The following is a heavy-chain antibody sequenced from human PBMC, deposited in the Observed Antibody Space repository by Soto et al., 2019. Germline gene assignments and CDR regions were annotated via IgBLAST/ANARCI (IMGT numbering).Heavy chain of an antibody. J-gene: IGHJ6*02. Sequence: GLSLRLSCAASRCTFSNYAMSWLRQTPGKRPEWVSGGSVSGGSIYYADSVKGRFTMSRDTPKNTLYLQMNSLRVEDTAVYYCATDLPGGEDNHYGMDVWFQGTTVTVSS. CDR1: RCTFSNYA. CDR2: GSVSGGSI. V-gene: IGHV3-23*01. D-gene: IGHD2-21*01. CDR3: ATDLPGGEDNHYGMDV.